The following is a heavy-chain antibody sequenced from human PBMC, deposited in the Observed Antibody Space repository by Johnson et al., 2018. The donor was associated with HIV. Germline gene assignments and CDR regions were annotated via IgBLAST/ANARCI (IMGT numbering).Heavy chain of an antibody. D-gene: IGHD3-22*01. CDR3: AREGTYYYDNSGYNDAVDV. V-gene: IGHV3-30*03. CDR1: GFTFSSYG. J-gene: IGHJ3*01. CDR2: ISYDGSSQ. Sequence: QVQLVESGGGVVRPGGSLRLSCAASGFTFSSYGMDWVRQAPGQGLEWVAAISYDGSSQYYADAVKGRFTISRDNAKNTLYLQMNSLRAEDTAVYYCAREGTYYYDNSGYNDAVDVWGQGTMVTVSS.